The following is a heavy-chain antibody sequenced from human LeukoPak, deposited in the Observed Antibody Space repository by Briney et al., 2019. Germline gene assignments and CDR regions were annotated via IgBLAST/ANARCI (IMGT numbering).Heavy chain of an antibody. Sequence: SETLSLTCTVSGGAVSSYYWSWIRQPPGKGLEWIAYIYYTGSTNYNPSLKSRVTTSVGTSKNQFSLKLTSVNAADTAVYYCARGGYTYDYYFDLWGRGTLVTVSS. CDR3: ARGGYTYDYYFDL. CDR1: GGAVSSYY. D-gene: IGHD5-18*01. CDR2: IYYTGST. V-gene: IGHV4-59*02. J-gene: IGHJ2*01.